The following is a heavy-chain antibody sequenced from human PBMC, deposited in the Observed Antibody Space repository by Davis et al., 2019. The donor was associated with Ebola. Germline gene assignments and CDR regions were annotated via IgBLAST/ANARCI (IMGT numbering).Heavy chain of an antibody. V-gene: IGHV3-7*01. CDR3: ASHPSIAARPDYYYGMDV. Sequence: GESLKISCAASGFTFSDSWMSWVRQAPGKGLEWVATIVPDGNKTYYVGSVRGRFTVSRDNAKYSLFLQLNSLRDEDTAVYYCASHPSIAARPDYYYGMDVWGQGTTVTVSS. CDR2: IVPDGNKT. CDR1: GFTFSDSW. D-gene: IGHD6-6*01. J-gene: IGHJ6*02.